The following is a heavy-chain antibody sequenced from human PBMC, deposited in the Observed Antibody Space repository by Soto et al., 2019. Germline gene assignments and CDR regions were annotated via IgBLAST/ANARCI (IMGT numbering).Heavy chain of an antibody. J-gene: IGHJ4*02. CDR1: GFTFSEYA. Sequence: GALRLSCAASGFTFSEYALQWVRQAPGKGLEWVAVISDDGTKKYYPVSVRGRFTISRDNSKNTVNLQLNSLRPDDTAVYFCARASRSGYDTPTDYWGQGTLVTVS. CDR2: ISDDGTKK. D-gene: IGHD5-12*01. V-gene: IGHV3-30-3*01. CDR3: ARASRSGYDTPTDY.